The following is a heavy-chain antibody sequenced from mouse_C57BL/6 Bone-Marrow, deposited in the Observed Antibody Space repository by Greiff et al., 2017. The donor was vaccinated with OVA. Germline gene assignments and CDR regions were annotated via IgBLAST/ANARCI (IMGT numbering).Heavy chain of an antibody. V-gene: IGHV1-42*01. J-gene: IGHJ3*01. Sequence: EVQVVESGPELVKPGASVKISCKASGYSFTGYYMNWVKQSPEKSLEWIGEINPSTGGTTYNQKFKAKATLTVDKSSSTAYMQLKSLTSEDSAVYYCAREDGAWFAYWGQGTLVTVSA. CDR1: GYSFTGYY. CDR3: AREDGAWFAY. CDR2: INPSTGGT.